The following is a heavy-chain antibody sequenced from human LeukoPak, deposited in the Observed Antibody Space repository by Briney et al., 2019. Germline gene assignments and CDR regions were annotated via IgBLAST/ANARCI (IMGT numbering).Heavy chain of an antibody. D-gene: IGHD5-18*01. CDR3: ARVPSGYTYGYGYYFYYMDV. Sequence: GGSLRLSCAASGFTFSDYSINWVRQAPGKGLEYVSYISSSGTTIYYADSVKGRFTISRDNAKSSLYLQMSILRAEDTAVYYCARVPSGYTYGYGYYFYYMDVWGKGTTVTVSS. CDR2: ISSSGTTI. J-gene: IGHJ6*03. CDR1: GFTFSDYS. V-gene: IGHV3-48*04.